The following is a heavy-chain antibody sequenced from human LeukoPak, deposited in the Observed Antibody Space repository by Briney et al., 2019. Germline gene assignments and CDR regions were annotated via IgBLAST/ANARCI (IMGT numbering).Heavy chain of an antibody. CDR2: IYYSGST. Sequence: PSETLSLTCTVSGGSISSSSYHWGWIRQPPGKGLEWIGSIYYSGSTYYNPSLKSRVTISVDTSKNQFSLKLSSVTAADTAVYYCRRSKSTALDPWGQGTLVTVSS. J-gene: IGHJ5*02. D-gene: IGHD5-18*01. CDR1: GGSISSSSYH. CDR3: RRSKSTALDP. V-gene: IGHV4-39*01.